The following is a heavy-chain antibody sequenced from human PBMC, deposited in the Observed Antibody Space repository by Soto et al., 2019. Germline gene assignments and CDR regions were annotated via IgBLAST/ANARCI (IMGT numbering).Heavy chain of an antibody. Sequence: PSETLSLTCTVSGGSVSSGSYYWSWIRQPPGKGLEWIGYIYYSGSTNYNPSLKSRVTISVDTSKNQFSLKLSSVTAADTAVYYCARIKYGGNSDYYYYYGMDVWRQGTTVTVPS. CDR2: IYYSGST. CDR3: ARIKYGGNSDYYYYYGMDV. V-gene: IGHV4-61*01. D-gene: IGHD2-21*02. CDR1: GGSVSSGSYY. J-gene: IGHJ6*02.